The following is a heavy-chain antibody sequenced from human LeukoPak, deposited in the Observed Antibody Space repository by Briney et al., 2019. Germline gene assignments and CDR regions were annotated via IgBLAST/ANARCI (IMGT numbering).Heavy chain of an antibody. J-gene: IGHJ4*02. V-gene: IGHV3-7*01. CDR2: IKQDGSEK. CDR3: ASSGYSSSWYDY. D-gene: IGHD6-13*01. CDR1: GFTFSSYS. Sequence: GGSLRLSCAASGFTFSSYSMNWVRQAPGKGLEWVANIKQDGSEKYYVDSVKGRFTISRDNAKNSLYLQMNSLRAEDTAVYYCASSGYSSSWYDYWGQGTLVTVSS.